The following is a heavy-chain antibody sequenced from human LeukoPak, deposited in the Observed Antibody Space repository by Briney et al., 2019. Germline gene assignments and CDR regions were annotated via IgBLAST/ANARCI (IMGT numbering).Heavy chain of an antibody. J-gene: IGHJ4*01. CDR3: VRQGGGDNCR. CDR1: GLPLNTND. Sequence: GGSLRLSCAASGLPLNTNDMKWVRQAPGKGLEWVSIMYPWGSAFYTDSVKGRFTVTRDESKNMTLLQMNTLRPDDTAMYYCVRQGGGDNCRWGQGALVTVSS. V-gene: IGHV3-66*02. CDR2: MYPWGSA. D-gene: IGHD4-23*01.